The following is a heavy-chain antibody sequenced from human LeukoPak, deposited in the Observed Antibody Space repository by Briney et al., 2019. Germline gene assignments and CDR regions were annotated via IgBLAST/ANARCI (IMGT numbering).Heavy chain of an antibody. CDR2: INSDGSST. D-gene: IGHD3-3*01. J-gene: IGHJ6*03. CDR1: GFTFSSYW. V-gene: IGHV3-74*01. Sequence: GGSLRLSCAASGFTFSSYWMHWVRQAPGKGLVWVSRINSDGSSTIYADSVKGRFTISRDNAKNTLYLQMSSLRAEDTAVYYCARVGTPITIFGVVTQYYYYYMDVWGKGTTVTVSS. CDR3: ARVGTPITIFGVVTQYYYYYMDV.